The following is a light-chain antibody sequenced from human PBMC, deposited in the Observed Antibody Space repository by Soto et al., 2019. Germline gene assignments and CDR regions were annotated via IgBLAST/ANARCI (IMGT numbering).Light chain of an antibody. Sequence: QSVLTQPPSVSGAPGQGVTLSCTGSSSNLGAGYDVHWYQQLPGTAPKLLIYGNIKRPSGVPDRFSGSKSGTSASLAITGLQAEDEAYYYCQSCDSSLSGSGVFGSGTKLTVL. CDR3: QSCDSSLSGSGV. CDR1: SSNLGAGYD. J-gene: IGLJ1*01. V-gene: IGLV1-40*01. CDR2: GNI.